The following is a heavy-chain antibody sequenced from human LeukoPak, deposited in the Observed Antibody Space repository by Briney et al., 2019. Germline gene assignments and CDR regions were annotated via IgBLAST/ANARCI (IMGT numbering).Heavy chain of an antibody. V-gene: IGHV3-20*04. CDR2: INWDGGST. D-gene: IGHD3-10*01. CDR3: ARKVTFGETGYYYYMDV. J-gene: IGHJ6*03. CDR1: GFTFSTYE. Sequence: GGSLRLSCAASGFTFSTYEINWVRQAPGKGLEWVSGINWDGGSTGYADSGKGRFTISRDNAKNSLYLQMNSLRAEDTALYYCARKVTFGETGYYYYMDVWGKGTTVTVSS.